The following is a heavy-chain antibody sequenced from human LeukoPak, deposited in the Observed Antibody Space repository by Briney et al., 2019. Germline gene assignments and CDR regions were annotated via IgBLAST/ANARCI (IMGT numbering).Heavy chain of an antibody. J-gene: IGHJ4*02. V-gene: IGHV1-69*05. CDR3: ARDQAYYGSGSYYHFDY. D-gene: IGHD3-10*01. CDR1: GGTFSSYS. CDR2: IIPTFVTA. Sequence: SVKVSCKASGGTFSSYSISWVRQAPGQGLEWMGRIIPTFVTANYAQKFQGRVTITTDESTSTAYMELSSLRSEDTAVYYCARDQAYYGSGSYYHFDYWGQGTLVTVSS.